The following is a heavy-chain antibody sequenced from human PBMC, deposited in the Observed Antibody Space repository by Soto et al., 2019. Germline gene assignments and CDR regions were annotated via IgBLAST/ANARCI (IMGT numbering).Heavy chain of an antibody. Sequence: LSLTCAVSGYSISSGYYWGWIRQPPGKGLEXIGSIYHSGSTYYNPSLKSRVTISVDTSKNQFSLKLSSVTAADTAVYYCARVGSYYYDSSGYYYGGAFDIWGQGTMVTVSS. CDR3: ARVGSYYYDSSGYYYGGAFDI. CDR2: IYHSGST. D-gene: IGHD3-22*01. V-gene: IGHV4-38-2*01. CDR1: GYSISSGYY. J-gene: IGHJ3*02.